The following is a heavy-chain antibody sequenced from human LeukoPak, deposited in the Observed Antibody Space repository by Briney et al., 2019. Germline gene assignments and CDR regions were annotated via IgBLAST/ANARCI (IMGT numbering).Heavy chain of an antibody. CDR1: GGSISSSSYY. V-gene: IGHV4-39*01. CDR3: ARHTEQQLPYFDY. D-gene: IGHD6-13*01. Sequence: PSETLSLTCTVSGGSISSSSYYWGWIRQPPGKGLEWIGSIYYSGSTYYNPSLKSRVTISVDTSKNQFSLKLSSVTAADTAVYYCARHTEQQLPYFDYWGQGTLVTVSP. CDR2: IYYSGST. J-gene: IGHJ4*02.